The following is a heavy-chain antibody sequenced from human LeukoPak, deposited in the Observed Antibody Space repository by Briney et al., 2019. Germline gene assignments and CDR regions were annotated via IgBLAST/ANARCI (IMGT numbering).Heavy chain of an antibody. D-gene: IGHD2-15*01. CDR2: ISYDGSNK. CDR3: AKGSHSLYYFDY. Sequence: GGSLRLSCAASGLTFSSYGMHWVRQAPGKGLEWVAVISYDGSNKYYADSVKGRFTISRDNSKNTLYLQMNSLRAEDTAVYYCAKGSHSLYYFDYWGQGTLVTVSS. CDR1: GLTFSSYG. V-gene: IGHV3-30*18. J-gene: IGHJ4*02.